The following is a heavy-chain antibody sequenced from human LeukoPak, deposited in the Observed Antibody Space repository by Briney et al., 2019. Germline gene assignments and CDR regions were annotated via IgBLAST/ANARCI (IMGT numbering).Heavy chain of an antibody. J-gene: IGHJ4*02. Sequence: GGSLRLSCAASGFTFSSYSMNWVRQAPGKGLEWVSVIGGGIGSTYYADSVKGRFTISRDNSKNTLYLQMNSLRAEDTAIYYCASGDSSSWYSFDYWGQGTLVTVSS. CDR2: IGGGIGST. D-gene: IGHD6-13*01. V-gene: IGHV3-23*01. CDR3: ASGDSSSWYSFDY. CDR1: GFTFSSYS.